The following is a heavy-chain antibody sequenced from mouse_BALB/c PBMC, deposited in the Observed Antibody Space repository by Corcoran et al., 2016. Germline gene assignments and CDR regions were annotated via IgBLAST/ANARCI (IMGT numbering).Heavy chain of an antibody. CDR1: GYTFTSYV. Sequence: EVQLQQSGPELVKPGASVKMSCKASGYTFTSYVMHWVKQKPGQGLEWIGYINPYNDGTKYNEKFKGKATPTSDKSSSTAYMELSSLTSEDSAVYYCARSGWLLPYWYFDVWGAGTTVTVSS. CDR3: ARSGWLLPYWYFDV. J-gene: IGHJ1*01. D-gene: IGHD2-3*01. V-gene: IGHV1S136*01. CDR2: INPYNDGT.